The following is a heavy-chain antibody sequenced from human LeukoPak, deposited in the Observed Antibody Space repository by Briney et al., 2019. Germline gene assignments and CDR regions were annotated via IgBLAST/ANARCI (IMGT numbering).Heavy chain of an antibody. J-gene: IGHJ2*01. D-gene: IGHD3-22*01. CDR2: ISGSDGST. CDR3: AKDSGDSSGSYWYFDL. CDR1: GFTFSSYA. V-gene: IGHV3-23*01. Sequence: PGGSLRLSCAASGFTFSSYAMSWVRRAPGKGLEWVSAISGSDGSTYYADSVKGRFTISRDNSKNTLYLQMNSLRAEDTAVYYCAKDSGDSSGSYWYFDLWGRGTLVTVSS.